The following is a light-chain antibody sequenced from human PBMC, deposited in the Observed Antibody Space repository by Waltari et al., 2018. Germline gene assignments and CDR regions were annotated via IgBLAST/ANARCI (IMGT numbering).Light chain of an antibody. CDR2: EVS. CDR3: SSYTSSSTRV. CDR1: ARDVGVFTY. V-gene: IGLV2-14*01. J-gene: IGLJ3*02. Sequence: QSALPQPAPVSGSPGHPITFSCTETARDVGVFTYFSCYQQHPGKAPKLMIYEVSHRPSGVSNRISGSKSGNTASLTISGLQAEDEADYYCSSYTSSSTRVFGGGTKLTVL.